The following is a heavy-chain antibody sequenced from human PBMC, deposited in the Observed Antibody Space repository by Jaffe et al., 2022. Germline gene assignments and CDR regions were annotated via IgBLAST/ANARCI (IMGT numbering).Heavy chain of an antibody. D-gene: IGHD6-13*01. V-gene: IGHV4-38-2*02. Sequence: QVQLQESGPGLVKPSETLSLTCAVSGYSISSGYYWGWIRQPPGKGLEWIGSIYHSGSTYYNPSLKSRVTISVDTSKNQFSLKLSSVTAADTAVYYCARDLSSRFDYWGQGTLVTVSS. J-gene: IGHJ4*02. CDR3: ARDLSSRFDY. CDR2: IYHSGST. CDR1: GYSISSGYY.